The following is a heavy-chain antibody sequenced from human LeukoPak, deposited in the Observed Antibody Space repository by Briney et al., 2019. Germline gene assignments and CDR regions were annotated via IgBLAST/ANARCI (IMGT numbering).Heavy chain of an antibody. CDR1: GFTFSSYG. J-gene: IGHJ4*02. CDR3: ARDARIQHYYFDY. CDR2: IWYDGDNK. D-gene: IGHD5-18*01. Sequence: PGRSLRLSCAASGFTFSSYGMHWVRQAPGKGLEWVAVIWYDGDNKYYADSVKGRFTISRDNPKNTLYVQMNSLRAEDTAVYYCARDARIQHYYFDYWGQGTLVTVSS. V-gene: IGHV3-33*01.